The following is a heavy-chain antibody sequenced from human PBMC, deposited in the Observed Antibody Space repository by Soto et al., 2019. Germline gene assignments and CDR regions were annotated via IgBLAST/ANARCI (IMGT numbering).Heavy chain of an antibody. CDR1: GFTFSSYA. J-gene: IGHJ6*02. V-gene: IGHV3-30-3*01. Sequence: QVQLVESGGGVVQPGRSLRLSCAASGFTFSSYAMHWVRQAPGKGLEWVAVISYDGSNKYYADSVKGRFTISRDNSKNTLYLQMNSLRAEDTAVYYCARDRGCSGGSCYSLVYYYYGMGVWGQGTTVTVSS. CDR2: ISYDGSNK. D-gene: IGHD2-15*01. CDR3: ARDRGCSGGSCYSLVYYYYGMGV.